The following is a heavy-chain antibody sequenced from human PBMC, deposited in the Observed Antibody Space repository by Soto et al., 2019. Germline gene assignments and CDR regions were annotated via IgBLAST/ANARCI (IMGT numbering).Heavy chain of an antibody. CDR1: GESVSSDSAS. CDR3: VRGNINFDY. CDR2: TYYRSKWYY. D-gene: IGHD1-20*01. Sequence: SQTLSLTCAISGESVSSDSASWNWIRQSPSRGLEWLGRTYYRSKWYYEYALSMKSRITVIPDTSKNRFSLQLNSVTPEDTAVYYCVRGNINFDYWGQGTLVTVSS. J-gene: IGHJ4*02. V-gene: IGHV6-1*01.